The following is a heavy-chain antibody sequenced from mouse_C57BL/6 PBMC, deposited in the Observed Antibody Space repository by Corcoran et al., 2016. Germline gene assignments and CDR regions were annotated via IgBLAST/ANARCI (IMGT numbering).Heavy chain of an antibody. CDR1: GYTFTDYY. V-gene: IGHV1-26*01. D-gene: IGHD1-1*02. J-gene: IGHJ2*01. Sequence: EVQLQQSGPELVKPGASVKISCKASGYTFTDYYMNWVKQSHGKSLEWIGDINPNNGGTSYNQKFKGKATLTVDKSSSTAYMELRSLTSEDSAVYYCARPILWYFDYWGQGTTLTVSS. CDR2: INPNNGGT. CDR3: ARPILWYFDY.